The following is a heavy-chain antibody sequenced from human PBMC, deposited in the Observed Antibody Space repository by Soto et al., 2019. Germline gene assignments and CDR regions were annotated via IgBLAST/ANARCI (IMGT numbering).Heavy chain of an antibody. D-gene: IGHD3-10*01. Sequence: EVQLVESGGGLVQPGGSLRLSCAASEFTFSGRSVHWVRQAPGKGLVWVSAIDKGGTDSTYADSVKGRFTSSRDNAKNTVYLQMNSLRVEDTAVYYCARGWFGRDVWGKGTTVTVSS. CDR3: ARGWFGRDV. J-gene: IGHJ6*03. CDR1: EFTFSGRS. CDR2: IDKGGTDS. V-gene: IGHV3-74*01.